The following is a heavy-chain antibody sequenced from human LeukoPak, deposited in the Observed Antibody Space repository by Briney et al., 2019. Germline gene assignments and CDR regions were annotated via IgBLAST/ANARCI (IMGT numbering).Heavy chain of an antibody. D-gene: IGHD3-10*01. J-gene: IGHJ3*02. CDR3: ARVTSILWFGELLPDAFDI. CDR1: GGSISSYY. CDR2: IYYSGST. V-gene: IGHV4-59*01. Sequence: SETLSLTCTVSGGSISSYYWSWIRQPPGKGLEWIGYIYYSGSTNYNPSLKSRVTISVDTSKNQFSLKLSSVTAADTAVYYCARVTSILWFGELLPDAFDIWGQGTMVTVSS.